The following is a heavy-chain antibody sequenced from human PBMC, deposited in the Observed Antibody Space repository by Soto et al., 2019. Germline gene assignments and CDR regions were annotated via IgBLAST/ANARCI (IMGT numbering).Heavy chain of an antibody. CDR3: ARGDIVVVPAATLYYYGMDV. CDR2: IIPIFGTA. D-gene: IGHD2-2*01. Sequence: GASVKVSCKASGGAFSSYAISWVRQAPGQGLEWMGGIIPIFGTANYAQKFQGRVTITADESTSTAYMELSSLRSEGTAVYYCARGDIVVVPAATLYYYGMDVWGQGTTVTVSS. CDR1: GGAFSSYA. J-gene: IGHJ6*02. V-gene: IGHV1-69*13.